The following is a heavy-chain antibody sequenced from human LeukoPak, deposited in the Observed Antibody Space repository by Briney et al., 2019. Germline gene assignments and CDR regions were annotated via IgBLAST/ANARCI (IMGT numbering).Heavy chain of an antibody. CDR3: ARLPEICGGDCSRDY. V-gene: IGHV4-59*01. CDR2: IYYSGST. CDR1: GGSISSYY. D-gene: IGHD2-21*02. Sequence: SETLSLTCTVSGGSISSYYWSWIRQPPGKGLEWIGYIYYSGSTNYNPSLKSRVTISVDTSKNQFSLKLSSVTAADTAVYYCARLPEICGGDCSRDYWGQGTLVTVSS. J-gene: IGHJ4*02.